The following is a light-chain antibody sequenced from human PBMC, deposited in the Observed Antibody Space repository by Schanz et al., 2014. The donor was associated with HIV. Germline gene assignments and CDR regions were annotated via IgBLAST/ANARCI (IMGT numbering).Light chain of an antibody. CDR1: SSNIGADFD. Sequence: QSVLAQPPSVSGAPGQRVTISCTGSSSNIGADFDVHWYQLLPGTAPKLLIFDNTNRPSGVPARFSGSKSGSSASLAISGLQAEDEADYYCCSYAGSYTSVVFGGGTKLTVL. CDR3: CSYAGSYTSVV. CDR2: DNT. V-gene: IGLV1-40*01. J-gene: IGLJ2*01.